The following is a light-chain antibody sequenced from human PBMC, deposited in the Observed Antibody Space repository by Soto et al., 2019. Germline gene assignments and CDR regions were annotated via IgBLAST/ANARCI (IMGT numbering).Light chain of an antibody. V-gene: IGKV3-20*01. CDR1: QSVSNNY. J-gene: IGKJ2*01. Sequence: EVVLTQSPGTLSLSPGERATLSCRANQSVSNNYFAWYQQKPGQAPRLLIFGSSDRATGIPDRFSGSGSGIDFTLTISRLEPEDFAVYYCQQYGSSPPYTFGQGTKLEIK. CDR2: GSS. CDR3: QQYGSSPPYT.